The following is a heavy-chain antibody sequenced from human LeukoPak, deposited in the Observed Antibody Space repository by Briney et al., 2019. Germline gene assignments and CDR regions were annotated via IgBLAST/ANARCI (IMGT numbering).Heavy chain of an antibody. Sequence: GGSLRLSCSASGFTFSSYAMHWVRQAPGKGLKYVSAISSNGGSTYYADSVKGRFTISRDNSKNTLYLQMSSLRAEDTAVYYCVMIVVVRWGQGTLVTVSS. CDR2: ISSNGGST. D-gene: IGHD3-22*01. V-gene: IGHV3-64D*06. J-gene: IGHJ4*02. CDR1: GFTFSSYA. CDR3: VMIVVVR.